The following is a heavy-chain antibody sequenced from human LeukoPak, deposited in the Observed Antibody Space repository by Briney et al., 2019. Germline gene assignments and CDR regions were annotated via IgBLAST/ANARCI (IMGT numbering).Heavy chain of an antibody. Sequence: PSVKLSCSASGYTFTIYGITWVRHAPGQGLEWMDWLSPYNGHTNYAQKLQGRVTMTTDTSTSTAYMQLRSLRSDDAAVYYCARDPRYCSSAICPPPDYWGQGTLVTVSS. CDR2: LSPYNGHT. V-gene: IGHV1-18*01. CDR1: GYTFTIYG. D-gene: IGHD2-2*01. J-gene: IGHJ4*02. CDR3: ARDPRYCSSAICPPPDY.